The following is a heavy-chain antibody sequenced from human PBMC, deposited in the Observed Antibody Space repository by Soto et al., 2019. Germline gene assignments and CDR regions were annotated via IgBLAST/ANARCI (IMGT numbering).Heavy chain of an antibody. CDR2: IGTAGDT. J-gene: IGHJ3*02. CDR1: GFTFSSYD. CDR3: ARAIGDYSSSWYGAFDI. D-gene: IGHD6-13*01. Sequence: EVQLVESGGGLVQPGGSLRLSCAASGFTFSSYDMHWVRQATGKGLEWVSAIGTAGDTYYPGSVKGRFTISRENAKNSLYLQMSSLRAGDTAVYYCARAIGDYSSSWYGAFDIWGQGTMVTVSS. V-gene: IGHV3-13*01.